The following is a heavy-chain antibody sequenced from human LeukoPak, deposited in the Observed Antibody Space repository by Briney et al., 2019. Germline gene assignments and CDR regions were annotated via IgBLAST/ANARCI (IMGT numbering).Heavy chain of an antibody. Sequence: EASVKVSCTASGYTFTSYAMNWVRQAPGQGLEWMGWINTNTGNPTYAQGFTGRFVFSLDTSVSTAYLQISSLKAEDTAVYYCARGFGYYYDGSGYYYGPTFFDYWGQGTLVTVSS. J-gene: IGHJ4*02. CDR1: GYTFTSYA. V-gene: IGHV7-4-1*02. CDR2: INTNTGNP. CDR3: ARGFGYYYDGSGYYYGPTFFDY. D-gene: IGHD3-22*01.